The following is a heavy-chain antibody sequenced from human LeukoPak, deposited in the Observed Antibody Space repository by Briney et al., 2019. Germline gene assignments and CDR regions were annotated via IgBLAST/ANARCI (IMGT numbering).Heavy chain of an antibody. J-gene: IGHJ3*02. V-gene: IGHV3-30*02. CDR2: IRYDGSVK. CDR3: SREGSEAFDI. Sequence: HPGGSLRLSCAASGFTFSNYGMHWVRQAPGKGLEWVAVIRYDGSVKYYADSVKGRFTISKDNFKDTLYLHMNGLRPEDSAVYYCSREGSEAFDIWGQGSMVTVSS. CDR1: GFTFSNYG.